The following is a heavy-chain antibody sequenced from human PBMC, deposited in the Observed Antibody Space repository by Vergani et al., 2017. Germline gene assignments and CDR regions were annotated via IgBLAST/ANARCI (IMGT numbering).Heavy chain of an antibody. CDR2: IYYSGST. CDR3: ARDRMVGEFDP. V-gene: IGHV4-39*02. Sequence: QLQLQESGPGLVKPSETLSITCTVSGGSIRSSSYYWGWIRQHPGKGLEWIGSIYYSGSTYYNPSLKSRVTISVDTSKNQFSLKLSSVTAADTAVYYCARDRMVGEFDPWGQGTLVTVSS. CDR1: GGSIRSSSYY. D-gene: IGHD1-26*01. J-gene: IGHJ5*02.